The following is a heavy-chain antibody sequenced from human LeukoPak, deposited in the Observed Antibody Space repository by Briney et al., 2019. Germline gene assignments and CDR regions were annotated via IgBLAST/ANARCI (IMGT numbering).Heavy chain of an antibody. Sequence: GGSLRLSCAASGFTFSSYGMHWVRQAPGKGLEWVAVIWYDGSNKYYADSVKGRFTISRDNSKNTLYLQMNSLRAEDTAVYYCARGAYSSSWSRDWFDPLGQGTLVTVSS. V-gene: IGHV3-33*01. CDR2: IWYDGSNK. D-gene: IGHD6-13*01. CDR1: GFTFSSYG. CDR3: ARGAYSSSWSRDWFDP. J-gene: IGHJ5*02.